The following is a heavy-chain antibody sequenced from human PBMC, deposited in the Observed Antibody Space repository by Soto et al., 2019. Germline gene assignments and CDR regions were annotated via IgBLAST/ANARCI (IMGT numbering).Heavy chain of an antibody. J-gene: IGHJ6*02. CDR1: GYAFTGCY. Sequence: ASVKVSCKASGYAFTGCYMHGVRQAPGQGREWMGWINPNSGGTNYAQKFQGRVTMTRDTSISTAYMELSRLRSDDTAVYYCARTTTYCRGGRCSSKYYYGMDVWGQGTTVSVS. CDR2: INPNSGGT. D-gene: IGHD2-15*01. V-gene: IGHV1-2*02. CDR3: ARTTTYCRGGRCSSKYYYGMDV.